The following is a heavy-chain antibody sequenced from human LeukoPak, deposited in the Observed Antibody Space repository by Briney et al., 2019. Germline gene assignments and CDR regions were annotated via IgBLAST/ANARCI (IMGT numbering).Heavy chain of an antibody. V-gene: IGHV3-48*03. CDR3: VRDGRYCSGGRCFPI. CDR1: GFTFRSYE. D-gene: IGHD2-15*01. Sequence: GGSLRLSCAASGFTFRSYEMNWVRQAPGKGLEWVSFISSRGSAMYYADSVKGRFTISRDNAKNSLYLQMNSLRAEDTALYYCVRDGRYCSGGRCFPIWGQGTLVTVST. J-gene: IGHJ4*02. CDR2: ISSRGSAM.